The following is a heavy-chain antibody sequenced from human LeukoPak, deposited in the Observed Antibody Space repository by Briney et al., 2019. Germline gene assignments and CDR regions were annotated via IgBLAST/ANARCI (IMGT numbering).Heavy chain of an antibody. CDR1: GFTFSSYW. V-gene: IGHV3-74*01. Sequence: GGSLRLSCAASGFTFSSYWMNWVRQAPGKGLVWVSRIASDGSSTTYADSVKGRFSISRDNAKNTLYLQMNSLRVEDTAVYYCARGRPHGNDYWGQGTLVTVST. J-gene: IGHJ4*02. CDR3: ARGRPHGNDY. CDR2: IASDGSST. D-gene: IGHD4-23*01.